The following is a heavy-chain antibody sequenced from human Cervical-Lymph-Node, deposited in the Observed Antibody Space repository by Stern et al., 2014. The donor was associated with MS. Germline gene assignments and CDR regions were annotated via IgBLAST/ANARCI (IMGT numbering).Heavy chain of an antibody. J-gene: IGHJ6*02. CDR1: GFTFSTYA. D-gene: IGHD2-2*01. CDR3: AKDLGRGVVVVPLYGLDV. CDR2: IRDSRVYT. Sequence: EVQLLGSGGGLVQPGGSLRLSCAASGFTFSTYAFSWVRQAPGKGLEWVSRIRDSRVYTCYADSVKGRFTISRDNSKSMLYLEMQSLRAEDTAVYHCAKDLGRGVVVVPLYGLDVWGQGTTVTVSS. V-gene: IGHV3-23*01.